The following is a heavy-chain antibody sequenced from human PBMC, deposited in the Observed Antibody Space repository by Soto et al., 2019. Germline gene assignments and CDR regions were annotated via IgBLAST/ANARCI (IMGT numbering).Heavy chain of an antibody. J-gene: IGHJ5*02. CDR1: GFTFSRYS. Sequence: DVQLVESGGGLVQPGGSLRLSCAASGFTFSRYSMNWVRQAPGKGLEWVSYISTSSGTIYYADSVKGRFTISRDNAKNSLYLQMNSLRAEDTAVYYCVREFGGDCLNNWFDPWGQGTLVTVSS. V-gene: IGHV3-48*01. CDR2: ISTSSGTI. D-gene: IGHD2-21*02. CDR3: VREFGGDCLNNWFDP.